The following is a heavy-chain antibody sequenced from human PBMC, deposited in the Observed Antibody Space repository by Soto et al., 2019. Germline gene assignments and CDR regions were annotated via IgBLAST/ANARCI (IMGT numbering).Heavy chain of an antibody. Sequence: QVQLVESGGGVVQPGRSLRLSCAASGFTFSSYGMHWVRQAPGKGLEWVAVISYDGSNKYYADSVKGRFTISRDNSKNTLYLKMNSLRAEDTAVYYCAKDNGHYFDYWGQGTLVTVSS. CDR1: GFTFSSYG. V-gene: IGHV3-30*18. CDR3: AKDNGHYFDY. CDR2: ISYDGSNK. J-gene: IGHJ4*02.